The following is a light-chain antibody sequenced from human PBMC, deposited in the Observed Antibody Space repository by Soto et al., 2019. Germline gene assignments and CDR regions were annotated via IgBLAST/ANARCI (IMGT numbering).Light chain of an antibody. CDR3: QHYGTCPTWT. CDR2: GAS. Sequence: DIVLTQSPGTLSLSPGERATLSCRASQSVSSSYLAWYQQKPGQAPRLLIYGASSRATGIPDRFSGGGSGTDFTLTISRLEPEDFVVYYCQHYGTCPTWTFGQGTKVEIK. V-gene: IGKV3-20*01. J-gene: IGKJ1*01. CDR1: QSVSSSY.